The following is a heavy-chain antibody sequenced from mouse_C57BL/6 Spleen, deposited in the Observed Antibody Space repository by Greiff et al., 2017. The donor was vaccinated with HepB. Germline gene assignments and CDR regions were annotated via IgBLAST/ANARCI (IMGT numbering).Heavy chain of an antibody. CDR1: GYTFTSYW. D-gene: IGHD1-1*01. CDR2: IDPSDSET. Sequence: QVQLQQPGAELVRPGSSVKLSCKASGYTFTSYWMHWVKQRPIQGLEWIGNIDPSDSETHYNQKFKDKATLTVDKSSSTAYMQLSSLTSEDSAVYYGATGVVATGGYAMDYWGQGTSVTVSS. V-gene: IGHV1-52*01. CDR3: ATGVVATGGYAMDY. J-gene: IGHJ4*01.